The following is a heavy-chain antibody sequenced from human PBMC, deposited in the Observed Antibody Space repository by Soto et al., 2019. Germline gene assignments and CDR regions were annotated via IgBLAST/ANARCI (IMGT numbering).Heavy chain of an antibody. CDR2: ITDDGSTT. Sequence: GGSLRLSCETSGFIFKMYWMHWVRQVPGQGPQWVARITDDGSTTYYAASVEGRFTISRDNAKNALYLQMTSLRPDDTAVYYCTRGPRPTSIGTGAFWGQGTLVTVSS. V-gene: IGHV3-74*01. CDR1: GFIFKMYW. J-gene: IGHJ4*02. D-gene: IGHD3-10*01. CDR3: TRGPRPTSIGTGAF.